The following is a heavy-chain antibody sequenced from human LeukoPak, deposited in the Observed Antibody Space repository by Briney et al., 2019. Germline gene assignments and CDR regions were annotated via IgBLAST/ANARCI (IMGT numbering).Heavy chain of an antibody. V-gene: IGHV4-39*01. J-gene: IGHJ4*02. D-gene: IGHD1-26*01. CDR1: DASISSSYFY. CDR3: ARQRGGSWVNDY. Sequence: SETLSLTCTVSDASISSSYFYWSWIRQPPGKGLEWIGNVFHSGSTHYSPSLKSRFTISVDTSRKQFSLRLSAATAADTAVYYCARQRGGSWVNDYWGQGILVTVSS. CDR2: VFHSGST.